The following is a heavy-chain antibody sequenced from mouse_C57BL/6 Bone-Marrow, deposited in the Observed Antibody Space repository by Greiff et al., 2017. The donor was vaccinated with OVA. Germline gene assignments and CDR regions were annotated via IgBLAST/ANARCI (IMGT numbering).Heavy chain of an antibody. CDR3: EREATTVVEYCDV. CDR2: IYPGSGGT. CDR1: GYAFTNYL. Sequence: QVQLQQSGAELVRPGTSVKVSCKASGYAFTNYLIEWVKQRPGQGLEWIGVIYPGSGGTTYNEKFKGKATLTADKSSSTAYMQLSSLTSEDSAVYFCEREATTVVEYCDVWGTGTTVTVSS. D-gene: IGHD1-1*01. J-gene: IGHJ1*03. V-gene: IGHV1-54*01.